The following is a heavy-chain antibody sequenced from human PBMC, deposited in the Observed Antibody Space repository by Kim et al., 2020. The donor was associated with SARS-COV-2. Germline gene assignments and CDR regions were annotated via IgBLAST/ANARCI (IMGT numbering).Heavy chain of an antibody. Sequence: SVKVSCKASGGTFSSYAISWVRQAPGQGLEWMGRIIPILGIANYAQKFQGRVTITADKSTSTAYMELSSLRSEDTAVYYCARDLSIPAAGTPGYWGQGTLVTVSS. CDR3: ARDLSIPAAGTPGY. CDR2: IIPILGIA. J-gene: IGHJ4*02. D-gene: IGHD6-13*01. V-gene: IGHV1-69*04. CDR1: GGTFSSYA.